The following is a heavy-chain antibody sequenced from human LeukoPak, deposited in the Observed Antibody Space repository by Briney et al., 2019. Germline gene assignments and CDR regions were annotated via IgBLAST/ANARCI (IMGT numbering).Heavy chain of an antibody. D-gene: IGHD3-16*02. CDR3: ARGPLTFGGVIVIDDAFDI. CDR1: GGSISSYY. J-gene: IGHJ3*02. V-gene: IGHV4-4*07. Sequence: SETLSLTCTVSGGSISSYYWSWIRQPAGKGLELIGRIYTSGSTNYNPSLKSRVTMSVDTSKNQFSLKLSSVTAADTAVCYCARGPLTFGGVIVIDDAFDIWGQGTMVTVSS. CDR2: IYTSGST.